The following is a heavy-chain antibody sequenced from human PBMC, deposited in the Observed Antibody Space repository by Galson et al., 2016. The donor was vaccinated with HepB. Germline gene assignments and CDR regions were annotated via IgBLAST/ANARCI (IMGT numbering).Heavy chain of an antibody. Sequence: SLRLSCAVSGISVSSYAMNWVRQAPGKGLEWVSRISGGGVNTYYGDSVEGRFTISRDISENTVYLQMNSLRGEDTAVYYCAREIPHMVHGGLDYWGQGTLVTVSS. CDR3: AREIPHMVHGGLDY. V-gene: IGHV3-23*01. D-gene: IGHD2-2*02. CDR2: ISGGGVNT. J-gene: IGHJ4*02. CDR1: GISVSSYA.